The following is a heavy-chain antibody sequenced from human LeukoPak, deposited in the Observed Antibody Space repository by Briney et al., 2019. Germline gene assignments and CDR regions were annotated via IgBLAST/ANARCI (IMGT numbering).Heavy chain of an antibody. D-gene: IGHD3-22*01. Sequence: SGTLSLTCTVSGGSISSYYWSWIRQPPGKGLEWIGYIYYSGSTNYNPSLKSRVTISVDTSKNQFSLKLSSVTAADTAVYYCARGLQYYYDSSGYYSGFDYWGQGTLVTVSS. J-gene: IGHJ4*02. V-gene: IGHV4-59*01. CDR3: ARGLQYYYDSSGYYSGFDY. CDR1: GGSISSYY. CDR2: IYYSGST.